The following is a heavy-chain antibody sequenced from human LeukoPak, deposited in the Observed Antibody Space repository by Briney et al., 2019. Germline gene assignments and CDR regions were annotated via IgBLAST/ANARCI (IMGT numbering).Heavy chain of an antibody. V-gene: IGHV3-11*06. CDR1: GFTFSDYY. Sequence: PGGSLRLSCAASGFTFSDYYMSWIRQDPGKGLEWVSYISSSSSYTNYADSVKGRFTISRDNAKNSLYLQMNSLRAEDTAVYYCARVPYDFWSGSPLSYGMDVWGQGTTVTVSS. J-gene: IGHJ6*02. CDR2: ISSSSSYT. CDR3: ARVPYDFWSGSPLSYGMDV. D-gene: IGHD3-3*01.